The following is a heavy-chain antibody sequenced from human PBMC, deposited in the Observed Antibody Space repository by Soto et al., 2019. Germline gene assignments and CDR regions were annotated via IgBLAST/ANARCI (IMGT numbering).Heavy chain of an antibody. V-gene: IGHV3-30*18. CDR3: AKARGGHFDY. J-gene: IGHJ4*02. D-gene: IGHD3-10*01. CDR1: GFTFSTFG. Sequence: QVQLVESGGGVVQPGRSLRLSCAASGFTFSTFGMHWVRQAPGRGREWVPVKSKDGGNVYYADSVKARFTISRDNSKNTLYLQMNSLRDEDMAVYYCAKARGGHFDYWGQGTLVIVSS. CDR2: KSKDGGNV.